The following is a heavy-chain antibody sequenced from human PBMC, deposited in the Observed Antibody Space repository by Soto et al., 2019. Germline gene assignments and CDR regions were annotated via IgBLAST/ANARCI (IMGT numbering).Heavy chain of an antibody. CDR2: ISGSGGST. Sequence: EVQLLESGGGLVQPGGSLRLSCAASGFTSSSYAMSWVRQAPGKGLEWVSAISGSGGSTYYADSVKGRFTISRDNSKNTLYLQMNSLRAEDTAVYYCAIDREWELLGWFDPWGQGTLVTVSS. CDR1: GFTSSSYA. CDR3: AIDREWELLGWFDP. V-gene: IGHV3-23*01. D-gene: IGHD1-26*01. J-gene: IGHJ5*02.